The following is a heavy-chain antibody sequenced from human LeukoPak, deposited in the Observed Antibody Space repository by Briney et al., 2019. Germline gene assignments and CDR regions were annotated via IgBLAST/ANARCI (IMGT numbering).Heavy chain of an antibody. J-gene: IGHJ5*02. CDR3: ARVLVVATGPDH. V-gene: IGHV3-74*01. CDR2: INNDGSST. CDR1: GFTLSSYW. D-gene: IGHD5-12*01. Sequence: GGSLRLSCAASGFTLSSYWMHWVRQAPGKGLVWVSRINNDGSSTNYADSVKGRFTISRDNAKKTLYLQMNRLRAEATAVYCCARVLVVATGPDHWGKRTLVTVSS.